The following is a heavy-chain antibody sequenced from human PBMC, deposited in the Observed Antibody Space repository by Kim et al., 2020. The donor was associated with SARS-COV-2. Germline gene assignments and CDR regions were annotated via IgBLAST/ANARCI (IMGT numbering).Heavy chain of an antibody. V-gene: IGHV1-18*04. Sequence: ASVKVSCKASGYTFTSYGISCVRQAPGQGLEWMGWISAYNGNTNYAQKLQGRVTMTTDTSTSTAYMELRSLRSDDTAVYYCARLPSNNYYYYGMDVWGQGTTVTVSS. CDR2: ISAYNGNT. J-gene: IGHJ6*02. CDR3: ARLPSNNYYYYGMDV. CDR1: GYTFTSYG.